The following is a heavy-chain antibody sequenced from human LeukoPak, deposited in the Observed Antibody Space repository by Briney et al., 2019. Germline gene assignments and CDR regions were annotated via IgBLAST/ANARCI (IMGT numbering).Heavy chain of an antibody. CDR3: ARSKGSLEGNWFDP. CDR1: GYIFSNYD. J-gene: IGHJ5*02. D-gene: IGHD5-24*01. CDR2: MNPNSGNT. Sequence: GASVKVSCTASGYIFSNYDINWARQATGQGLEWMGLMNPNSGNTGYAQKFQGRVTMTRDTSISTAYMEVSSLRSEDTAVYYCARSKGSLEGNWFDPWGQGTLVTVSS. V-gene: IGHV1-8*01.